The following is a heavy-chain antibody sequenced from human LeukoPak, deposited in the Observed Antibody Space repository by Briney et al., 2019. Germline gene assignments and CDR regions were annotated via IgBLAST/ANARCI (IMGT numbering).Heavy chain of an antibody. CDR2: ISSSSSYI. J-gene: IGHJ5*02. CDR1: GFTFSNYS. Sequence: GESLRLSCAASGFTFSNYSMNWVRQAPGKGLEWVSSISSSSSYIYYADSVEGRFTISRDNAKNSLYLQMNSLRAEDTAVYYCARDSPNWFDPWGQGTLVTVSS. CDR3: ARDSPNWFDP. V-gene: IGHV3-21*01.